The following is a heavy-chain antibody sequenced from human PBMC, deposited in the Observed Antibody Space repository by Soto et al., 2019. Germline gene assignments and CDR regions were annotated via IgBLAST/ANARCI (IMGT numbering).Heavy chain of an antibody. CDR3: ASVGYCSGGSCYFYFDY. D-gene: IGHD2-15*01. Sequence: EVQLVESGGGLVQPGGSLRLSCAASGFTVSSNYMSWVRQAPGKGLEWVSVIYSGGSTYYADSVKGRFTISRDNSXNXXYLQMNSLRAEDTAVYYCASVGYCSGGSCYFYFDYWGQGTLVTVSS. J-gene: IGHJ4*02. CDR2: IYSGGST. CDR1: GFTVSSNY. V-gene: IGHV3-66*01.